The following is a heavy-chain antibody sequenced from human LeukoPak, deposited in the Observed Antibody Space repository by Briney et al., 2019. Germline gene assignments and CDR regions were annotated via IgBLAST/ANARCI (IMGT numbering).Heavy chain of an antibody. CDR2: INLNSGGT. J-gene: IGHJ5*02. CDR3: ARDGGGRNWFDP. CDR1: GYTFTGYY. V-gene: IGHV1-2*02. D-gene: IGHD2-15*01. Sequence: ASVKVSCKASGYTFTGYYMHWVRQAPGQGLEWMGWINLNSGGTNYAQKFQGRVTMTRDTSISTAYMELRSLRSDDTAVYYCARDGGGRNWFDPWGQGTLVTVSS.